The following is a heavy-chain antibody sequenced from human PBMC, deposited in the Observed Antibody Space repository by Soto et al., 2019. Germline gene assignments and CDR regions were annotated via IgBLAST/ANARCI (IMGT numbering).Heavy chain of an antibody. CDR1: GGSFSGHS. CDR2: INHSGRV. CDR3: STRAYDTNGYYRFDP. V-gene: IGHV4-34*01. Sequence: SETLSLTCAVYGGSFSGHSWTWIRQSPWKGLEWIGDINHSGRVNYSPSLKSRVTISLDTSKNQFSLTLSAVTAADTAMYYCSTRAYDTNGYYRFDPWVQGNLVT. J-gene: IGHJ5*01. D-gene: IGHD3-22*01.